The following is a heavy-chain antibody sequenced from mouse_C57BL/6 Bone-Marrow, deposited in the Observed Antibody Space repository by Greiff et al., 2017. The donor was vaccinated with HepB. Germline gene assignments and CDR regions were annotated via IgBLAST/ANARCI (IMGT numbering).Heavy chain of an antibody. V-gene: IGHV10-3*01. D-gene: IGHD2-2*01. Sequence: EVQLVESGGGFVQPKGSLKLSCAASGFTFNTYAMHWVRQAPGKGLEWVARIRSKSSNYATYYADSVKDRFTITRDDSQSMLYLQMNNLKTETTDKYYCVRGGYDGCFDYWGQGTALTVSS. CDR2: IRSKSSNYAT. CDR1: GFTFNTYA. CDR3: VRGGYDGCFDY. J-gene: IGHJ2*01.